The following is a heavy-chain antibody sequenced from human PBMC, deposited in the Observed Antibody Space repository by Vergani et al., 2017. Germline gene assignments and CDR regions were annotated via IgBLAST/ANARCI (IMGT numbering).Heavy chain of an antibody. D-gene: IGHD4-17*01. J-gene: IGHJ4*02. CDR1: GGTFSSYT. CDR3: ARAGNYYGDYTEIN. Sequence: QVQLVQSGAEVKKPGSSVKVSCKASGGTFSSYTISWVRQAPGQGLEWMGRIIPILGIANYAQKFQGRVTITADKSTSTAYMELSSLRSEDTAVYYCARAGNYYGDYTEINWGQGTLVTVSS. V-gene: IGHV1-69*02. CDR2: IIPILGIA.